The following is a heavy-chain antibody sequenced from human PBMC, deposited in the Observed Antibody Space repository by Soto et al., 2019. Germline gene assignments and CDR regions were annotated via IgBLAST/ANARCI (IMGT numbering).Heavy chain of an antibody. J-gene: IGHJ6*02. Sequence: QVQLQESGPGLVKPSETLSLTCTVSGGSISSYYWSWIRQPPGKGLEWIGYIYYSGSTNYNPSLMGRVTISGDPARHQFSVRPSSVTAADTAVYYCARAGIIAAADPYYCYGTDLWGQGPTVTVSS. D-gene: IGHD6-13*01. CDR2: IYYSGST. V-gene: IGHV4-59*01. CDR3: ARAGIIAAADPYYCYGTDL. CDR1: GGSISSYY.